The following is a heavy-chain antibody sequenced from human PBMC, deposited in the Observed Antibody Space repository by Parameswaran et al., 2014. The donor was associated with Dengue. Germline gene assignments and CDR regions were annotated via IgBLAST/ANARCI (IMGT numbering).Heavy chain of an antibody. Sequence: VRQAPGKGLEWVSAIGTGGDTYYADSVMGRFTISRDNAKKSLYLHMNSLIAEDMAVYYCAREGPIVVVIAIGFLNGNWFDPWGQGTLVTVSS. CDR2: IGTGGDT. CDR3: AREGPIVVVIAIGFLNGNWFDP. V-gene: IGHV3-47*01. D-gene: IGHD2-21*01. J-gene: IGHJ5*02.